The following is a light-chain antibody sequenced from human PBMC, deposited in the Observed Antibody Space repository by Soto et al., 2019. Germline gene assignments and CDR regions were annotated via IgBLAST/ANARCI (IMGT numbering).Light chain of an antibody. V-gene: IGKV1-33*01. Sequence: DIQMTQSPSSLSASVGDRVTITCQASQDISNYLNWYQQKPGRAPKLLIYDASHLETGVPSGFSGSGSGTDFSFTISSLQPKDIATYYCQQYDNLPYTFGQGTKVDIK. J-gene: IGKJ2*01. CDR2: DAS. CDR3: QQYDNLPYT. CDR1: QDISNY.